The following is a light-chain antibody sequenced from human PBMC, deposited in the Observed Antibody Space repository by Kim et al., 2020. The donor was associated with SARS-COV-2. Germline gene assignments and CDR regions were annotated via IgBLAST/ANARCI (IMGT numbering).Light chain of an antibody. Sequence: PASISCRSSQILVYSDGNTYLTWFHQRPGQSPRRLVYKVSSRDSGVPDRFSGRGSGTDFTLKISRVEAEDVGIYYCMQGTHWPPTFGQGTKVDIK. V-gene: IGKV2-30*01. CDR2: KVS. CDR3: MQGTHWPPT. J-gene: IGKJ1*01. CDR1: QILVYSDGNTY.